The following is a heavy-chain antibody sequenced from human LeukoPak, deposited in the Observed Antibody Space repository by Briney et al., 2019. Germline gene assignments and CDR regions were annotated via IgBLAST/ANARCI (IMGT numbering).Heavy chain of an antibody. Sequence: PGGSLRLSCAASGFTFDDYAMHWVRQAPGKGLEWVSGISWNSGSIGYADSVKGRFTISRDNAKNSLYLQMNSLRAEDTALYYCAKDIRMDYYGSGSYSLWGQGTLVTVSS. V-gene: IGHV3-9*01. J-gene: IGHJ4*02. CDR3: AKDIRMDYYGSGSYSL. CDR1: GFTFDDYA. CDR2: ISWNSGSI. D-gene: IGHD3-10*01.